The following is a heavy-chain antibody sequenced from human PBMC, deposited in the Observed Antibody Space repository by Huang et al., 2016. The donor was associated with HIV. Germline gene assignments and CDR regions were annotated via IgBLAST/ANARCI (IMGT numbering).Heavy chain of an antibody. CDR2: INHLGSA. CDR3: ARDATTNPRGWFDP. CDR1: GGSLRDYY. Sequence: QVHLEQWGAGLLESAETLSLTCAVYGGSLRDYYWSWLRQPPGKGLEWIGEINHLGSAKYNPSLRSRVSISGDGYKKQFSLKLKSVTDADTAIYYCARDATTNPRGWFDPWGQGTLVTVSS. V-gene: IGHV4-34*02. J-gene: IGHJ5*02. D-gene: IGHD1-1*01.